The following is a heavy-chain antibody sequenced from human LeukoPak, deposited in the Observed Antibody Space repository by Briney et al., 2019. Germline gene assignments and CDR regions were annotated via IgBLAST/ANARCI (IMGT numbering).Heavy chain of an antibody. J-gene: IGHJ3*02. V-gene: IGHV6-1*01. CDR1: GDSVSSNSAT. D-gene: IGHD1-26*01. CDR3: ARDGTRAFDI. CDR2: TYYRSKWYN. Sequence: SQTLSLTCAISGDSVSSNSATWNWIRQSPSRGLEWLGRTYYRSKWYNDYAISVKSRITINPDTSKNHFSLRLNSVTPEDTAVYYCARDGTRAFDIWGQGTLVTVS.